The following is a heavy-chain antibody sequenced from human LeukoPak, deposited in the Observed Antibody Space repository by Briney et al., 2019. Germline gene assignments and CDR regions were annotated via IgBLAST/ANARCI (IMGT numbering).Heavy chain of an antibody. Sequence: SETLSLTCAVSGGSLSSGGYSRSWFRQPPGKGLEWLGYIYHSGSTYYNPSLKSRVTISVDRSKNQFSLKLSSVTAADTAVYYCARDGGYSSSWYNPDAFDIWGQGTMVTVSS. CDR1: GGSLSSGGYS. CDR3: ARDGGYSSSWYNPDAFDI. J-gene: IGHJ3*02. CDR2: IYHSGST. V-gene: IGHV4-30-2*01. D-gene: IGHD6-13*01.